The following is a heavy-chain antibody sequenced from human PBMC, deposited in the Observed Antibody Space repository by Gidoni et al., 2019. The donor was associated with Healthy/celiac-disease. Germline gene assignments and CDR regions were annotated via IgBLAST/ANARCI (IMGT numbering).Heavy chain of an antibody. J-gene: IGHJ4*02. Sequence: KGLEWVAVISYDGSNKYYADSVKGRFTISRDNSKNTLYLQMNSLRAEDTAVYYCAKGGYGGNSFLGSRWGQGTLVTVSS. D-gene: IGHD4-17*01. V-gene: IGHV3-30*18. CDR3: AKGGYGGNSFLGSR. CDR2: ISYDGSNK.